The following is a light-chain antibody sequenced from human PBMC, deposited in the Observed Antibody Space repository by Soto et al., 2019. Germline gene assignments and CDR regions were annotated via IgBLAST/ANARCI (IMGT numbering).Light chain of an antibody. CDR1: SSDIGGFYY. CDR2: QVS. V-gene: IGLV2-14*01. J-gene: IGLJ1*01. Sequence: QSVLTQPPSASGSPGQSVTISCTGTSSDIGGFYYVSWYQHHPGKDPKLMIYQVSNRPSGVSNRFSGSKSGNTASLTISGLQAEDEADYFCSSQSSSSTFTVFGAGTKVAVL. CDR3: SSQSSSSTFTV.